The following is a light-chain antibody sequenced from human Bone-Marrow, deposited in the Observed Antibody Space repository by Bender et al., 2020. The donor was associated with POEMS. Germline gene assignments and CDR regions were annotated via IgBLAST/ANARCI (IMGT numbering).Light chain of an antibody. CDR1: SSDVGGYDY. J-gene: IGLJ2*01. CDR3: ASYTASATPL. Sequence: QSALTQPASVSGSPGQPITISCTGTSSDVGGYDYVSWYQQHPGKAPKLMIYEVNHRSSGVSNRFSGSKSGNTASLTISGLQAEDEGDYYCASYTASATPLFGGGTKLTVL. CDR2: EVN. V-gene: IGLV2-14*01.